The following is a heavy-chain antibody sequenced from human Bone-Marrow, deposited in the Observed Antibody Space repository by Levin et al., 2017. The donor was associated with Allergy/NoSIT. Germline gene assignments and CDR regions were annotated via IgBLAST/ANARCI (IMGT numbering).Heavy chain of an antibody. CDR2: VNNGGNA. V-gene: IGHV3-23*01. Sequence: PGGSLRLSCVGSGFTFSRYAMSWVRQAPGRGLEWVASVNNGGNAYYGDSVKGRFTVSRDNSRNTLDLQMDSLRDDETASYYCARDDPRSGWPAFDYWGQGTRVSVSS. CDR1: GFTFSRYA. J-gene: IGHJ4*02. CDR3: ARDDPRSGWPAFDY. D-gene: IGHD6-19*01.